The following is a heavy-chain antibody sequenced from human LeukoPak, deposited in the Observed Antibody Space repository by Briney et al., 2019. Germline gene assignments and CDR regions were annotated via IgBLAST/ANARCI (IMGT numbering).Heavy chain of an antibody. CDR2: IYTSGST. CDR1: GGSISSGRFY. J-gene: IGHJ4*02. CDR3: ARMGAYDFWSGYYSYFDY. D-gene: IGHD3-3*01. Sequence: SETLSLTCTVSGGSISSGRFYWSWIRQPAGKGLEWIGRIYTSGSTNYNPSLKSRVTISVDTSKNQFSLKLSSVTAADTAVYYCARMGAYDFWSGYYSYFDYWGQGTLVTVSS. V-gene: IGHV4-61*02.